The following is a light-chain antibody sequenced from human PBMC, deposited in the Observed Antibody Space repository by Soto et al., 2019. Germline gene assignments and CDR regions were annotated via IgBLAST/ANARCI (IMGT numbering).Light chain of an antibody. J-gene: IGKJ4*01. CDR3: QQTDSFPLS. Sequence: DIQMTPSTSSVPASVGDRVTITCRASPEIRTWLAWDQQPPGKAPELLSCAASSMQSGVPSRFSGRRSGTEFTLTIDSLQPEEFATYYCQQTDSFPLSFGGGTKVDIK. CDR1: PEIRTW. V-gene: IGKV1D-12*01. CDR2: AAS.